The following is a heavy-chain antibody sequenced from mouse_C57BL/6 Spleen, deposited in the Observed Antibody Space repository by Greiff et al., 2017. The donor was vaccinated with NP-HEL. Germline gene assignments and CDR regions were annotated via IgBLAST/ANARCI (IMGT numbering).Heavy chain of an antibody. J-gene: IGHJ1*03. CDR2: ISSGGDYI. D-gene: IGHD2-4*01. V-gene: IGHV5-9-1*02. CDR1: GFTFSSYA. Sequence: EVKVEESGEGLVKPGGSLKLSCAASGFTFSSYAMSWVRQTPEKRLEWVAYISSGGDYIYYADTVKGRFTISRDNARNTLYLQMSSLKSEDTAMYYCTRPKGYDYDWYFDVWGTGTTVTVSS. CDR3: TRPKGYDYDWYFDV.